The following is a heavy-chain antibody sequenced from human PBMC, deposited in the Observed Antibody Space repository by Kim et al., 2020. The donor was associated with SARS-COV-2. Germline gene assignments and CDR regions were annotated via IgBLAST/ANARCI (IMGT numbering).Heavy chain of an antibody. CDR2: INTNTGNP. CDR3: ARGATMVQGGILYYYYGMDV. J-gene: IGHJ6*02. V-gene: IGHV7-4-1*02. D-gene: IGHD3-10*01. Sequence: ASVKVSCKASGYTFTSYAMYWVRQAPGQGLEWMGWINTNTGNPTYAQGFTGRFVFSLDTSVSTAYLQISSLKAEDTAVYYCARGATMVQGGILYYYYGMDVWGQGTTVTVAS. CDR1: GYTFTSYA.